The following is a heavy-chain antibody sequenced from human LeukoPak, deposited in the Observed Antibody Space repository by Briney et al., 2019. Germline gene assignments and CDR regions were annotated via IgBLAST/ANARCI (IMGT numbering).Heavy chain of an antibody. CDR3: ARGSSWSYDY. CDR2: INGGSGATI. V-gene: IGHV3-48*04. J-gene: IGHJ4*02. D-gene: IGHD6-13*01. CDR1: GFTFRSYS. Sequence: GGSLRLSCVASGFTFRSYSMNWVRQAPGKGLEWLSFINGGSGATIYYPDSVKGRFTTSRDNAKSSLYLQMSSLRAEDTAVYYCARGSSWSYDYWGRGTLVTVSS.